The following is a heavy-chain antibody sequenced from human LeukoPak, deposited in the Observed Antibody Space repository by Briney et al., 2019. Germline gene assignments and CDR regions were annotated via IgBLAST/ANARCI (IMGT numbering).Heavy chain of an antibody. CDR3: AKDISHLYGSGSSLDY. CDR1: GFTFSSYN. V-gene: IGHV3-21*04. CDR2: ISSSSSYI. D-gene: IGHD3-10*01. J-gene: IGHJ4*02. Sequence: GGSLRLSCAVSGFTFSSYNMNWVRQAPGKGLEWVSSISSSSSYIYYADSVKGRFTISRHNAKNSLYLQMNSLRAEDTALYYCAKDISHLYGSGSSLDYWGQGTLVTVSS.